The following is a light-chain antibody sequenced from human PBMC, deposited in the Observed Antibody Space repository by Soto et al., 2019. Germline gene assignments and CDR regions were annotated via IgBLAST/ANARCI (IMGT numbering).Light chain of an antibody. CDR2: EGS. Sequence: QSALTQPASLSGSPGQSLTISCTGSDRDVMNYNLVSWYQQRPGRTPKLIIYEGSKRPSGTSDRFSGSKSGNTASLTISGLQAEDEADYYSCTYGGVNTLYVFGTGTKVTVL. J-gene: IGLJ1*01. V-gene: IGLV2-23*01. CDR3: CTYGGVNTLYV. CDR1: DRDVMNYNL.